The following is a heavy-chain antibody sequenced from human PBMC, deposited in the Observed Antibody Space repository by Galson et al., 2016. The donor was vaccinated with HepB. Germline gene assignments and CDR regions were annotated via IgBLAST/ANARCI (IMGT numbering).Heavy chain of an antibody. CDR1: GVICSTCG. J-gene: IGHJ5*01. V-gene: IGHV3-23*01. CDR3: AKDAGGAMMFDS. Sequence: SLRLSCAASGVICSTCGTAWVRQAPGKGLEWVSSISGDGINTHYADSVKGRFIISRDNSKNMVHLQMNSLRAEDTAVYYCAKDAGGAMMFDSWGHGTLCTVSS. D-gene: IGHD2-8*02. CDR2: ISGDGINT.